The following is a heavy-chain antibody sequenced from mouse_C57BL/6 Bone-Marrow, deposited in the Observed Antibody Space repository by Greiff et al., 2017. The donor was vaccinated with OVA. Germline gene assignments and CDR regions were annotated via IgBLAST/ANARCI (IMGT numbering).Heavy chain of an antibody. D-gene: IGHD2-1*01. CDR1: GFNIKDDY. Sequence: EVQLQQSGAELVRPGASVKLSCTASGFNIKDDYMHWVKQRPEQGLEWIGWIDPENGDTEYASKFQGKATITADTSSNTAYLQLSSLTSEVTAVYYCTSYGNFDYWGQGTTLTVSS. J-gene: IGHJ2*01. CDR3: TSYGNFDY. CDR2: IDPENGDT. V-gene: IGHV14-4*01.